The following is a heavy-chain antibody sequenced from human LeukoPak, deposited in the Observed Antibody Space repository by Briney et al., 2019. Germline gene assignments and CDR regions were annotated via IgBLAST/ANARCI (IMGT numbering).Heavy chain of an antibody. D-gene: IGHD3-22*01. CDR2: INYSGST. CDR1: GGSISNSFYY. CDR3: KAFSYYYDSSGYYVGQGGDAFDI. J-gene: IGHJ3*02. V-gene: IGHV4-39*03. Sequence: SETLSLTCTVSGGSISNSFYYWGWIRQPPGKGLKWIGGINYSGSTYYNPSLKSRVTISVDTSKNQFSLKLSSVTAADTAVYYCKAFSYYYDSSGYYVGQGGDAFDIWGQGTMVTVSS.